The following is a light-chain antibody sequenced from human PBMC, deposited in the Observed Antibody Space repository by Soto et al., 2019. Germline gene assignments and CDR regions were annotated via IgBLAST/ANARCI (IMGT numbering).Light chain of an antibody. J-gene: IGKJ5*01. CDR2: GAP. Sequence: EIVMTQSPATLSVATGESATLSCRSSQSVSSNFAWYQPKPGQAPRLLTYGAPTRATGIPARFSGSGSGTEFTLTISSLQSEDFAVYYCQRYNNWPPITFGQGTRLEIK. CDR3: QRYNNWPPIT. V-gene: IGKV3-15*01. CDR1: QSVSSN.